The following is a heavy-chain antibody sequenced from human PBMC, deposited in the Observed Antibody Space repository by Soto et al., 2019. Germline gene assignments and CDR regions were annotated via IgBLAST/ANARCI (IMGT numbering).Heavy chain of an antibody. CDR2: ISGSGGST. Sequence: GGSLRLSCAASGFTFSSYAMSWVRQAPGKGLEWVSAISGSGGSTYYADSVKGRFTISRDNSKNTLYLQMNSPRAEDTAVYYWVKDLAKYQLLSEVWGQXTMVTVSS. CDR1: GFTFSSYA. CDR3: VKDLAKYQLLSEV. D-gene: IGHD2-2*01. J-gene: IGHJ3*01. V-gene: IGHV3-23*01.